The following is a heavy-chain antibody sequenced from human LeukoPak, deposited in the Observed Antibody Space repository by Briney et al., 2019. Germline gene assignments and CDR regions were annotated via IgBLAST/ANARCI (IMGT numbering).Heavy chain of an antibody. D-gene: IGHD4-17*01. CDR3: ARGSPYGDYGHNWFDP. Sequence: GESLKISCQGSGYSFTSYWIGWVRQMPGKGLEWMGIIYPGDSDTRYSPSFQGQVTISADKSISTAYLQWSSLKASDTAMYYCARGSPYGDYGHNWFDPWGQGTLVTVSS. V-gene: IGHV5-51*01. CDR2: IYPGDSDT. CDR1: GYSFTSYW. J-gene: IGHJ5*02.